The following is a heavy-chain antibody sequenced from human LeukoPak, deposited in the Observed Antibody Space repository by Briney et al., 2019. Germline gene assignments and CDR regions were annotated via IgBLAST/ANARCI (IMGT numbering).Heavy chain of an antibody. D-gene: IGHD1-1*01. CDR2: ISHTANDI. CDR1: GFSFSTHS. V-gene: IGHV3-48*04. Sequence: HPGGSLRLSCAASGFSFSTHSMNWVRQAPGKGLEWVSYISHTANDIYYGESVRGRFTISRDNAKNSVYLQMHSLRAEDTAVYYCAGDGTGVLPGDAFDIWSQGTMVTVSS. CDR3: AGDGTGVLPGDAFDI. J-gene: IGHJ3*02.